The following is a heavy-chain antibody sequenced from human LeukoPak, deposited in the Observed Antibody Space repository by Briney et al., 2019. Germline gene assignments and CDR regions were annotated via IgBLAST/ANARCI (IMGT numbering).Heavy chain of an antibody. CDR1: GYTFTSYA. Sequence: ASVKVSCKASGYTFTSYAMNWVRQAPGQGLEGMGWINTNTGNPTYAQDFTGRFVFSLDTSVSTAYLQISSLKAEDTAVYYCARVSHLITMVRGVIRELDYWGQGTLVTVSS. V-gene: IGHV7-4-1*02. J-gene: IGHJ4*02. D-gene: IGHD3-10*01. CDR2: INTNTGNP. CDR3: ARVSHLITMVRGVIRELDY.